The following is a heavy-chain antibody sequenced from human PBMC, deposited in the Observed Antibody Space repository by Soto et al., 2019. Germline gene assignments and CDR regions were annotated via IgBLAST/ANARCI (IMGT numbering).Heavy chain of an antibody. CDR1: AFPFSSYS. J-gene: IGHJ6*01. Sequence: GVSLSLSCSASAFPFSSYSMNWVRPAPGKGLEWVSSISSSSSYIYYADSVKGRFTISRDNAKNSLYLQMNSLRAEDTAVYYCARDLGSRFLEWFHYDGRDGWGQGTTFTVSS. CDR3: ARDLGSRFLEWFHYDGRDG. V-gene: IGHV3-21*01. D-gene: IGHD3-3*01. CDR2: ISSSSSYI.